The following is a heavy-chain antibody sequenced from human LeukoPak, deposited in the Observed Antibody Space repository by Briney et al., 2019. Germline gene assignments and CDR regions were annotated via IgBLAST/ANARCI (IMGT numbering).Heavy chain of an antibody. CDR1: GGTFSSYA. D-gene: IGHD3-10*01. CDR2: IIPIFGTA. V-gene: IGHV1-69*06. CDR3: ARESFGSGTLYFDY. J-gene: IGHJ4*02. Sequence: ASVKVSCKASGGTFSSYAISWVRQAPGQGLEWMGGIIPIFGTANYAQKFQGRVTITAGKSTSTAYMELSSLRSEDTAVYYCARESFGSGTLYFDYWGQGTLVTVSS.